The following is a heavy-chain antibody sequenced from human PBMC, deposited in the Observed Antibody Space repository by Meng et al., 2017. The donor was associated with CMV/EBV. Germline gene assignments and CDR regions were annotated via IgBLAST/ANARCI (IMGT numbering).Heavy chain of an antibody. CDR3: ASSAGGHYYYYGMDV. J-gene: IGHJ6*02. CDR2: ISAYNGNT. D-gene: IGHD3-10*01. Sequence: ASVKVSCKASGYTFTSYGISWVRQAPGQGLEWTGWISAYNGNTNYAQKLQGRVTMTTDTSTSTAYMELRSLRSDDTAVYYCASSAGGHYYYYGMDVWGQGTTVTVSS. CDR1: GYTFTSYG. V-gene: IGHV1-18*01.